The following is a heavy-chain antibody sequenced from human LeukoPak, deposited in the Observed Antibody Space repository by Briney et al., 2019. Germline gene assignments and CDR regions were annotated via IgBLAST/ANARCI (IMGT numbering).Heavy chain of an antibody. CDR3: ARQQLVRGFDY. Sequence: PSETLSLTCTVSGGSISSYYWSWIRQPPGKGLEWIGYIYYSGSTNYNPSLKSRVTISVDTSKKQFSLKLSSVTAADTAVYYCARQQLVRGFDYWGQGTLVTVSS. V-gene: IGHV4-59*08. J-gene: IGHJ4*02. CDR1: GGSISSYY. CDR2: IYYSGST. D-gene: IGHD6-13*01.